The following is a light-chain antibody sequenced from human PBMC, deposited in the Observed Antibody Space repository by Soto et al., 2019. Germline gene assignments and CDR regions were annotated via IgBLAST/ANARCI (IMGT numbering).Light chain of an antibody. V-gene: IGLV1-47*01. CDR3: AAWDDSLSGLVV. Sequence: QSVLTQPPSASGTPGQRVTISCSGSSSNIGSNYVYWYQQLPGTAPKLLIYRTNQRPSGVPDRFSGSKSGTSASLAISGLRSEDEADYYCAAWDDSLSGLVVFGGGTQLTVL. CDR2: RTN. J-gene: IGLJ2*01. CDR1: SSNIGSNY.